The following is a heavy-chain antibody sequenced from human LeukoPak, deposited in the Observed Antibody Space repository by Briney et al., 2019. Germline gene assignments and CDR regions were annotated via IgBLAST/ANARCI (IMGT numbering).Heavy chain of an antibody. CDR3: ARDLGSRIAAAGLDY. J-gene: IGHJ4*02. Sequence: ASVKVSCKASGYTFTAYYMHWVRQAPGQGLEWMGWINPNSGGTNYAQKFQGRVTMTRDTSISTAYMELSRLRSDDTAVYYCARDLGSRIAAAGLDYWGQGTLVTVSS. CDR1: GYTFTAYY. D-gene: IGHD6-13*01. CDR2: INPNSGGT. V-gene: IGHV1-2*02.